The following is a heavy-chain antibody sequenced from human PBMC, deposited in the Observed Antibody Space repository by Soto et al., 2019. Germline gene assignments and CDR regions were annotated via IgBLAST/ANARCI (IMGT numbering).Heavy chain of an antibody. J-gene: IGHJ4*02. Sequence: ASVKVSCKASGYTFTSYGISWVRQAPGQGLEWMGWISAYNGNTNYAQKLQGRVTMTTDTSTSTAYMELRSLRSDDTAVYYCAKDGSGIAVVGSVDYWGQGTLVTVSS. CDR3: AKDGSGIAVVGSVDY. D-gene: IGHD6-19*01. V-gene: IGHV1-18*01. CDR1: GYTFTSYG. CDR2: ISAYNGNT.